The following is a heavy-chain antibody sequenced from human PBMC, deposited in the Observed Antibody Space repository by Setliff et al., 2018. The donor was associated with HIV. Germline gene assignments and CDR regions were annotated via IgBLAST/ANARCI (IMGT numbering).Heavy chain of an antibody. CDR3: HSGYDTEEQSYFDY. Sequence: RLSCAASGFTFSSYWMHWVRQAPGEGLVWVSRVNRDGSSTTYADSVKDRFTISRDNAKNTLYLQMNSLRAEDTGVYYCHSGYDTEEQSYFDYWGQGALVTVSS. CDR1: GFTFSSYW. V-gene: IGHV3-74*01. D-gene: IGHD5-12*01. CDR2: VNRDGSST. J-gene: IGHJ4*02.